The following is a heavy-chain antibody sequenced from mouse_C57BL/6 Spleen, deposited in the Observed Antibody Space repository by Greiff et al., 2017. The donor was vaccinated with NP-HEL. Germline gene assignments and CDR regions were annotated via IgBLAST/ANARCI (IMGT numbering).Heavy chain of an antibody. J-gene: IGHJ4*01. D-gene: IGHD1-1*01. V-gene: IGHV1-39*01. Sequence: EVQLQQSGPELVKPGASVKISCKASGYSFTDYNMNWVKQSNGKSLEWIGVINPNYGTTSYNQKFKGKATLTVNQSSSTAYMQLNSLTSEDSAVYYCARRAFITTVVPGAMDYWGQGTSVTVSS. CDR1: GYSFTDYN. CDR3: ARRAFITTVVPGAMDY. CDR2: INPNYGTT.